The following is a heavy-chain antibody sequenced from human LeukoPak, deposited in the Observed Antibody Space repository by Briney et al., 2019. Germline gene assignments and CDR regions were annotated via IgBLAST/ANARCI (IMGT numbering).Heavy chain of an antibody. D-gene: IGHD3-16*01. CDR3: ARVPPMITFGGALDY. CDR1: GGSFSGYY. V-gene: IGHV4-34*01. CDR2: INHSGST. Sequence: SETLSLTCAVYGGSFSGYYWSWIRQPPGKGLEWIGEINHSGSTNYNPSLKSRVTISVDTSKNQFSLKLSSVTAADTAVYYCARVPPMITFGGALDYWGQGTLVTVSS. J-gene: IGHJ4*02.